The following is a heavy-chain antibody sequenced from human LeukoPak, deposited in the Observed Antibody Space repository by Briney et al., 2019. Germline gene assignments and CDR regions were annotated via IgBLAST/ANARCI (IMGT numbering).Heavy chain of an antibody. CDR3: ARPHDAFDI. V-gene: IGHV3-23*01. Sequence: GGSLRLSCAASGFTFSSYAMSWVRQAPGKGLEWVSAISGSGGSTYYADSVKGRFTISRDNSKNTLYLQMNSLKTEDTAVYYCARPHDAFDIWGQGTMVTVSS. J-gene: IGHJ3*02. CDR2: ISGSGGST. CDR1: GFTFSSYA.